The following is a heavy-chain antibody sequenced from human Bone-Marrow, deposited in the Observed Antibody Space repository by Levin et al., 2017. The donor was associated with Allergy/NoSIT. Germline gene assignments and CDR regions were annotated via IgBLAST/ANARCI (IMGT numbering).Heavy chain of an antibody. CDR1: GYPISSGYY. Sequence: SQTLSLTCAVSGYPISSGYYWGWVRQPPGKGLEWIGTIYHSGSTYYNPSLKSRVTISVDTSKNQFSLKLSSLTAADTAMYYCATGVRGDYVGIDYWGQGTPVTVSS. V-gene: IGHV4-38-2*01. CDR3: ATGVRGDYVGIDY. CDR2: IYHSGST. D-gene: IGHD4-17*01. J-gene: IGHJ4*02.